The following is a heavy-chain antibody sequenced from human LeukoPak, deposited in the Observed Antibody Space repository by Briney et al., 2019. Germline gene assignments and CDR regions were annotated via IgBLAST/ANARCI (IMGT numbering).Heavy chain of an antibody. J-gene: IGHJ4*02. V-gene: IGHV3-74*01. CDR2: IKGDESSI. Sequence: PGGSLRLSCAASAFTFSSYWMHWVRQAPGKGLEWVSRIKGDESSINYADSVEGRFTISRDNAKNTVYLQMNSLRAEDTAVYYCAKDKVGTYYYGSGSSYFDYWGQGTLVTVSS. CDR1: AFTFSSYW. CDR3: AKDKVGTYYYGSGSSYFDY. D-gene: IGHD3-10*01.